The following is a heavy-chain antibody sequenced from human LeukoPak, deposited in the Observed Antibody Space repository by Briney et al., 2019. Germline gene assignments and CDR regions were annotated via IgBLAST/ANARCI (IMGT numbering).Heavy chain of an antibody. Sequence: SETLSLTCTVSGGSISSGDYYWSWIRQPPGKGLEWIGYIYYSGSTYYNPSLKSRVTISVDTSKNQFSLKLSSVTAADTAVYYCARGEPITMVRGGRVNWFDPWGQGTLVTVSS. D-gene: IGHD3-10*01. CDR2: IYYSGST. J-gene: IGHJ5*02. CDR1: GGSISSGDYY. CDR3: ARGEPITMVRGGRVNWFDP. V-gene: IGHV4-30-4*01.